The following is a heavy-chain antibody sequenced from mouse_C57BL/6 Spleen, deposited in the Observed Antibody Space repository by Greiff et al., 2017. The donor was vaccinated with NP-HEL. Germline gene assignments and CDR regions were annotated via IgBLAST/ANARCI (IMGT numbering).Heavy chain of an antibody. CDR3: AYITTVVSMDY. D-gene: IGHD1-1*01. CDR2: IHPNSGST. CDR1: GYTFTSYW. V-gene: IGHV1-64*01. Sequence: VQLQQPGAELVKPGASVKLSCKASGYTFTSYWMHWVKQRPGQGLEWIGMIHPNSGSTNYNEKFKSKATLTVDKSSSTAYMQLSSLTSEDSAVYYCAYITTVVSMDYWGQGTSVTVSS. J-gene: IGHJ4*01.